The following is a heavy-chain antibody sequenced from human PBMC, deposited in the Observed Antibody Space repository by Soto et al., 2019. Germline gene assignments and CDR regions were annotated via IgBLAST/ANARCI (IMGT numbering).Heavy chain of an antibody. CDR2: ISSSSSYI. D-gene: IGHD6-6*01. J-gene: IGHJ5*02. CDR1: GFTFSSYS. V-gene: IGHV3-21*01. Sequence: GGSLRLSCAASGFTFSSYSMNWVRQAPGKGLEWVSSISSSSSYIYYADSVKGRFTISRDNAKNSLYLQMNSLRAEDTAGYYCARAPLSSSAFNWFDPWGQGTLVTVSS. CDR3: ARAPLSSSAFNWFDP.